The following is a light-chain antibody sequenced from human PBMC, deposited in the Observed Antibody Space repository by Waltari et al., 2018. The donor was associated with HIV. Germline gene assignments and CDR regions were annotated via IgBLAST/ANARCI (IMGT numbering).Light chain of an antibody. CDR1: QDISSW. V-gene: IGKV1-12*01. CDR3: QQGSSVVT. CDR2: GVS. Sequence: DIRLTQSPSFVSASVVDRITLTCRAGQDISSWLQWYQQKAGAAPTLLISGVSTLESGVPSRFSGTGSQTEFTLTINDLQPEDSAVYFCQQGSSVVTFGPGTRVDLK. J-gene: IGKJ3*01.